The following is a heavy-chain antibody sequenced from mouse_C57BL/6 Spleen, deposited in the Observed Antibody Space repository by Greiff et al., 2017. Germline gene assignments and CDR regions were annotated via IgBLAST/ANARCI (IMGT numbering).Heavy chain of an antibody. D-gene: IGHD1-1*01. Sequence: QVQLQQPGAELVMPGASVKLSCKASGYTFTSYWMHWVKQRPGQGLEWIGEIDPSDSYTNYNQKFKGKSTLTVDKSSSTAYMQLSSMTSEDSAVYYCARRTFTRDYFDYWGQGTTLTVSS. J-gene: IGHJ2*01. V-gene: IGHV1-69*01. CDR2: IDPSDSYT. CDR3: ARRTFTRDYFDY. CDR1: GYTFTSYW.